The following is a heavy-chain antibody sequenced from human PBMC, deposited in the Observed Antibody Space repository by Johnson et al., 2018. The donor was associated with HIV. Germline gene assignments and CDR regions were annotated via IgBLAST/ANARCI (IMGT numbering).Heavy chain of an antibody. V-gene: IGHV3-53*01. CDR2: SGRVGNT. J-gene: IGHJ3*02. D-gene: IGHD1-1*01. CDR3: ARDWNEAVRAFDI. CDR1: GFTVSSNY. Sequence: VQLVESGGGLIQPGGSLRLSCAASGFTVSSNYMTWVRQAPGKGLEWVSAISGRVGNTYYANSVKGRFTISRDNSKNSLSLQMNTLRAEDTALYYCARDWNEAVRAFDIWGQGTMVTVSS.